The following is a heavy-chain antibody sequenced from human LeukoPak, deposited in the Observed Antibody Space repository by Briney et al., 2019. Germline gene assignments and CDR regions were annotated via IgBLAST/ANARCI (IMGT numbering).Heavy chain of an antibody. V-gene: IGHV4-59*08. CDR3: ARHSTDCGGDCFDY. D-gene: IGHD2-21*01. J-gene: IGHJ4*02. CDR2: LYKGGNT. CDR1: GGSISSSF. Sequence: PSETLSLTCSVSGGSISSSFWSWIRQPPGKELEWIGYLYKGGNTDYNPSLKSRVNISLDTSKNQVYLKVSSVTAADTAVYYCARHSTDCGGDCFDYRGRGTLVTVSS.